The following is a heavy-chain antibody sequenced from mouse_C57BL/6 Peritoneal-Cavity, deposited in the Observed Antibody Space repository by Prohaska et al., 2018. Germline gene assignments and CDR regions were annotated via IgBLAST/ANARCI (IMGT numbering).Heavy chain of an antibody. D-gene: IGHD1-1*01. Sequence: QVQLQQPGAELVKPGASVKLSCKASGYTFTSYWMHWVKQRPGQGLEWIGMIHPNSGSTNYNEKFNSKATLTVDKSSSTAYMQLSSLTSEDSAVYYCASPTVVAPGMDYWGQGTSVTVSS. CDR2: IHPNSGST. CDR1: GYTFTSYW. CDR3: ASPTVVAPGMDY. J-gene: IGHJ4*01. V-gene: IGHV1-64*01.